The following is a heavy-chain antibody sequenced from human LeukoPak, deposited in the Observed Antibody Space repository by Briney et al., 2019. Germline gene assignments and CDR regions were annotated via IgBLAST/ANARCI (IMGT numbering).Heavy chain of an antibody. CDR1: GGSISSYY. D-gene: IGHD2-8*01. CDR2: IYYSGST. Sequence: SETLSLTSTVSGGSISSYYWSWIRQPPGKGLEWIGYIYYSGSTNYNPSLKSRVTISVDTSKSQFSLKLSSVTAADTAVYYCARLTNMEKDVTPTYYMDVWGKGTTVTVSS. V-gene: IGHV4-59*01. CDR3: ARLTNMEKDVTPTYYMDV. J-gene: IGHJ6*03.